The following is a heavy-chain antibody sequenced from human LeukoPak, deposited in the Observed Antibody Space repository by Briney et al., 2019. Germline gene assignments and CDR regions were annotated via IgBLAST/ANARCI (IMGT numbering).Heavy chain of an antibody. CDR3: ARGGYYDYVWGSYRPNWFDP. D-gene: IGHD3-16*02. Sequence: PSETLSLTCAVYGGSFSGYYWSWIRQPPGKGLEWIGEINHSGSTNYNPSLKSRVTISVDTSKNQLSLKLSSVTAADTAVYYCARGGYYDYVWGSYRPNWFDPWGQGTLVTVSS. J-gene: IGHJ5*02. CDR1: GGSFSGYY. V-gene: IGHV4-34*01. CDR2: INHSGST.